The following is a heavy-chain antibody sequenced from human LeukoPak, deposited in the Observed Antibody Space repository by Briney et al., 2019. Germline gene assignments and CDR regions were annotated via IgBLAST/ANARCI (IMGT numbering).Heavy chain of an antibody. CDR2: ISSSSSTI. D-gene: IGHD2-15*01. Sequence: GGSLRLSCAASGFTFSSYSMNWVRQAPGKGLEWVSYISSSSSTIYYADSVKGRFTISRDNAKNSLYLQMNSLRAEDTAVYYCAKDELDCSGGSCPYDAFDIWGQGTMVTVSS. V-gene: IGHV3-48*01. CDR1: GFTFSSYS. J-gene: IGHJ3*02. CDR3: AKDELDCSGGSCPYDAFDI.